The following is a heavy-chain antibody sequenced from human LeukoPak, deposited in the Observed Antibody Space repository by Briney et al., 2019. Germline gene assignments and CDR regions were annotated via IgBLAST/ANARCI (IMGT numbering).Heavy chain of an antibody. D-gene: IGHD6-19*01. J-gene: IGHJ6*02. CDR3: ASSRHPIAVAKYYYYGMDV. CDR1: GYTFTSYG. Sequence: ASVKVSCKASGYTFTSYGISWVRQAPGQGLEWMGWISAYNGNTNYAQKLQGRVTMTTDTSTSTAYMELRSLRSDDTAVYYCASSRHPIAVAKYYYYGMDVWGQGTTVTVSS. V-gene: IGHV1-18*01. CDR2: ISAYNGNT.